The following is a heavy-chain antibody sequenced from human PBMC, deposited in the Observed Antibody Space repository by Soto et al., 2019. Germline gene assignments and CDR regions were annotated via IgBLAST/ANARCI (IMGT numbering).Heavy chain of an antibody. D-gene: IGHD6-19*01. V-gene: IGHV3-30*18. CDR2: VSHDGRNT. CDR1: GFTFSDYA. Sequence: VQLVESGGGVVQPGRSLRLSCAASGFTFSDYAMHWVRQAPGKGLEWVAVVSHDGRNTHYADSVKGRFTISRDSSKNTASLAMTSPRAAHTAVYYCAKGGRQSLVTSDFNYWGQGALVTVSS. J-gene: IGHJ4*02. CDR3: AKGGRQSLVTSDFNY.